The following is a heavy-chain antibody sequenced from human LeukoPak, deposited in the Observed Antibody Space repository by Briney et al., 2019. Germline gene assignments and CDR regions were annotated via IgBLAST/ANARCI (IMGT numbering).Heavy chain of an antibody. V-gene: IGHV1-18*01. D-gene: IGHD3-9*01. J-gene: IGHJ4*02. CDR1: GYTFTSYG. CDR2: ISAYNGNT. CDR3: ARDGGFDWLSSRAAFDY. Sequence: ASVKVSCKASGYTFTSYGISWVRQAPGQGLEWMGWISAYNGNTNYAQKLQGRVTMTTDTSTSTAYMELRSLRSDDTAVYYCARDGGFDWLSSRAAFDYWGQGTLVTVSS.